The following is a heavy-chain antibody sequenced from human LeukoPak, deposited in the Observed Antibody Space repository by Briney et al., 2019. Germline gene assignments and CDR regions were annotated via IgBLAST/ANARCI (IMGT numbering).Heavy chain of an antibody. CDR1: GYTLSEIS. Sequence: ASVKVSCKVSGYTLSEISMYWVRQAPAQGLDWMGSPSAYNGNTNYAQKLQGRVTMTTDTSTSTAYMELRSLRSDDTAVYYCARESYVLMVYAIREDYYYYYRDVWGKGTTVNVSS. CDR3: ARESYVLMVYAIREDYYYYYRDV. CDR2: PSAYNGNT. J-gene: IGHJ6*03. V-gene: IGHV1-18*01. D-gene: IGHD2-8*01.